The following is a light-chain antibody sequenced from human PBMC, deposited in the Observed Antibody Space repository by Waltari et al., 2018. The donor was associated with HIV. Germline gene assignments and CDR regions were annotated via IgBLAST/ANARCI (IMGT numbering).Light chain of an antibody. Sequence: SPSTLSASVGDSVTITCRASQSISSWLAWYQQKPGKAPKLLIYKASSLESGVPSRFSGSGSGTEFTLTISSLQPDDFATYYCQQYNTFTWTFGQGTKVEIK. V-gene: IGKV1-5*03. CDR1: QSISSW. J-gene: IGKJ1*01. CDR2: KAS. CDR3: QQYNTFTWT.